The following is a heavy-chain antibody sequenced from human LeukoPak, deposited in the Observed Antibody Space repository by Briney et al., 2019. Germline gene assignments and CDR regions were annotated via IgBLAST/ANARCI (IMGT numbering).Heavy chain of an antibody. Sequence: SETLSLTCTVSGDTISSYYWSWMREPPGKGLEWVGYIYYSGSTNYNPSLKSRVTISVDTSKNQFSLKLSSVTAADTAVYYCARDRYCYGYFDYWGQGTLVTVSS. CDR3: ARDRYCYGYFDY. CDR2: IYYSGST. CDR1: GDTISSYY. V-gene: IGHV4-59*01. D-gene: IGHD5-18*01. J-gene: IGHJ4*02.